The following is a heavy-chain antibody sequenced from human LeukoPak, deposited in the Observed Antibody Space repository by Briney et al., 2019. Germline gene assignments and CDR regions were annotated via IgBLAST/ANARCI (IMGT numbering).Heavy chain of an antibody. Sequence: SETLSLTCTASGGSISGSNYYWGWIRQPPGKGLECIGSMYYSGSTFYNPPLKSRVTISVDTSKNQFSLKLRSVTAADTAVYYCVRLNGGYYEAIFDYWGQGTLVTVSS. D-gene: IGHD3-22*01. CDR1: GGSISGSNYY. CDR2: MYYSGST. J-gene: IGHJ4*02. CDR3: VRLNGGYYEAIFDY. V-gene: IGHV4-39*01.